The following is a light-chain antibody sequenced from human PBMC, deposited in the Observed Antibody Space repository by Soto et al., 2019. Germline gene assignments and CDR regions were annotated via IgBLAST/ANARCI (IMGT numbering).Light chain of an antibody. J-gene: IGKJ2*01. V-gene: IGKV4-1*01. CDR3: QQYYTTPYT. CDR2: WAS. CDR1: QSVLYSSNNMNY. Sequence: DIVMTQSPDSLAVSLGERATINCKSSQSVLYSSNNMNYLAWYQQKPGQPPKLLIYWASTRESGVPDRFSGSGSGTDFTLTISSLQAEDVAVYYCQQYYTTPYTFGQGTKLGIK.